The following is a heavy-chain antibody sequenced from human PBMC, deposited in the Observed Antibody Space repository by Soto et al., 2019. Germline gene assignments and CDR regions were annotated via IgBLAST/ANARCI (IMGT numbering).Heavy chain of an antibody. CDR1: GGSFSGYY. Sequence: PSETLSLTCAVYGGSFSGYYWSWIRQPPGKGLEWIGEINHSGSTNYNPSLKSRVTISVDTSKNQFSLKLSSVTAADTAVYYCARSYYYDRIGYWGQGTLVTVSS. CDR2: INHSGST. CDR3: ARSYYYDRIGY. D-gene: IGHD3-22*01. V-gene: IGHV4-34*01. J-gene: IGHJ4*02.